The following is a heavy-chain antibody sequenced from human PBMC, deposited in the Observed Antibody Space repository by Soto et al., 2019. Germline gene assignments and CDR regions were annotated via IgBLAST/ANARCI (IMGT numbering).Heavy chain of an antibody. V-gene: IGHV3-23*01. J-gene: IGHJ4*02. CDR1: GFTFSNYV. D-gene: IGHD3-10*01. Sequence: PGGSLRLSCAASGFTFSNYVMGWVRQAPGKGLEWVSDISGSGGGTYYADSVKGRFTISRDNSKSTLFLQMNSLRAEDTAAYYCAKKNFAGGLDYWGQGTLVTVSS. CDR2: ISGSGGGT. CDR3: AKKNFAGGLDY.